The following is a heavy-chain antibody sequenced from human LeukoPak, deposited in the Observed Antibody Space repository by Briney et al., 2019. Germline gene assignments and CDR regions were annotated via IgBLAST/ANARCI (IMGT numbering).Heavy chain of an antibody. V-gene: IGHV3-30*03. CDR1: GFTFSSYG. D-gene: IGHD3-3*01. CDR3: ARTYDFGIGPPGDAFDN. J-gene: IGHJ3*02. Sequence: GGSLRLSCAASGFTFSSYGMHWVRQAPGKGLEWVAVISYDGSNKYYADSVQGRFTISRDNAEDSVYLQMNSLRVEDTAVYYCARTYDFGIGPPGDAFDNWGQGTLVTVFS. CDR2: ISYDGSNK.